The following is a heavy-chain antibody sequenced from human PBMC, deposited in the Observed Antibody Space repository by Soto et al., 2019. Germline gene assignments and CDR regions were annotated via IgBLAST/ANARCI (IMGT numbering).Heavy chain of an antibody. J-gene: IGHJ5*02. CDR3: ERIRRYCRGGDCDA. CDR1: GVSFNSYD. CDR2: ISYDGSNT. V-gene: IGHV3-30*03. D-gene: IGHD2-15*01. Sequence: GVSLRLSCAASGVSFNSYDMHWVRQAPGKGPEWVAIISYDGSNTYYSDSVRGRFTISRDNSKDTLYLQMHSLRSEDTAIYYCERIRRYCRGGDCDAWRQGTQGTVS.